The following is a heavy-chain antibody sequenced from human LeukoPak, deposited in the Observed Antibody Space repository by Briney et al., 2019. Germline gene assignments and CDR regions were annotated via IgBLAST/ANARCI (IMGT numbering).Heavy chain of an antibody. CDR1: GSTFSSYG. J-gene: IGHJ6*02. V-gene: IGHV3-33*01. CDR2: IWYDGSNK. Sequence: PGGSLRLSCAASGSTFSSYGMHWVRQAPGKGLEWLAVIWYDGSNKYYADSVKGRFTISRDNSKNTLYLQMNSLRAEDTAVFYCARDDDYGDYGGMDVWGQGTTVTVSS. CDR3: ARDDDYGDYGGMDV. D-gene: IGHD4-17*01.